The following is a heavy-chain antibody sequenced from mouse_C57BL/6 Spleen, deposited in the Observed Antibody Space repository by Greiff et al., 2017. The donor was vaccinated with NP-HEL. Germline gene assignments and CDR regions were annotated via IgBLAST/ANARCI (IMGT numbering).Heavy chain of an antibody. J-gene: IGHJ3*01. CDR2: ISSGSSTI. V-gene: IGHV5-17*01. D-gene: IGHD2-1*01. Sequence: EVQVVESGGGLVKPGGSLKLSCAASGFTFSDYGMHWVRQAPEKGLEWVAYISSGSSTIYYADTVKGRFTISRDNAKNTLFLKMTSLRSEDTAMYYCAREDYGYYDLADWGQGTLVTVSA. CDR3: AREDYGYYDLAD. CDR1: GFTFSDYG.